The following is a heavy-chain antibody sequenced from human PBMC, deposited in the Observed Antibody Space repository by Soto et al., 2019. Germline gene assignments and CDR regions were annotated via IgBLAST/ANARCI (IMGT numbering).Heavy chain of an antibody. CDR1: GFDFSSYS. CDR3: VRDFGWYFRSGYMDV. J-gene: IGHJ6*03. V-gene: IGHV3-21*02. CDR2: INEDSSDI. Sequence: EVQLVESGGGLVKPGGSLRLSCAASGFDFSSYSMNCVRQAPGQGLEWVSSINEDSSDIYYAHSLRGRCTISRDNAKESLYLQMNSLRAEDTSVYYCVRDFGWYFRSGYMDVWGDWATVTVSS. D-gene: IGHD3-3*01.